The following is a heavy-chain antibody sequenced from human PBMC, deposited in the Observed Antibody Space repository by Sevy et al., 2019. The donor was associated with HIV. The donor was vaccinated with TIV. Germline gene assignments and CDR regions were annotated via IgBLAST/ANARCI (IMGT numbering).Heavy chain of an antibody. CDR1: GYTLTKLS. D-gene: IGHD2-15*01. CDR3: ATVGLRYYSGSRSYEGDWLDP. CDR2: FDPQEGET. Sequence: ASVKVSCKVSGYTLTKLSIHWVRQAPGKGLEWMGYFDPQEGETIYAQRFQGRLTMTVDTSTDTAYMELSSMTSEDTAVYYCATVGLRYYSGSRSYEGDWLDPWGQGTQVTVSS. J-gene: IGHJ5*02. V-gene: IGHV1-24*01.